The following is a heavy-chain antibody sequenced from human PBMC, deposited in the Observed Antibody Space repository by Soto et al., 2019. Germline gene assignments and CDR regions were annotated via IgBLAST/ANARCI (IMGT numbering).Heavy chain of an antibody. Sequence: ASVKVSCKASGYTFTSYYMHWLRQAPGQGLEWMGIINHSGGSTSYEQKFQGRVTMTRDTSTSTVYMELSSLRSEDTAVYYCAREQLELRAFDICGQGTMVTVSS. CDR3: AREQLELRAFDI. J-gene: IGHJ3*02. V-gene: IGHV1-46*01. D-gene: IGHD1-7*01. CDR2: INHSGGST. CDR1: GYTFTSYY.